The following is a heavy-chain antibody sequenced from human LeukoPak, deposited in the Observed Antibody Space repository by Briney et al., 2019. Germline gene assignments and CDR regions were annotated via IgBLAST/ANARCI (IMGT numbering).Heavy chain of an antibody. Sequence: GGSLRLSCAASGFTFSSYAMSWVRQAPGKGLEWVSAISGSGGSTYYADSVKGRFTISRDNSKNMLYLQMNSLRAEDTAVYYCARDRTEGWYFDYWGQGTLVTVSS. D-gene: IGHD6-19*01. J-gene: IGHJ4*02. CDR3: ARDRTEGWYFDY. CDR2: ISGSGGST. V-gene: IGHV3-23*01. CDR1: GFTFSSYA.